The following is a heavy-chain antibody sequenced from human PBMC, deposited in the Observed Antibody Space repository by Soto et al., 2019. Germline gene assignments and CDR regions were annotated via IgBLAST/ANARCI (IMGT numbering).Heavy chain of an antibody. CDR1: GYTFTNQG. CDR3: ARDRYVSSWRKIDP. Sequence: QVQLVQSGPEVKKPGASVKVSCRASGYTFTNQGISWVRKAPGQGLEWVAWISPLHGNTDYAQKFQGRVTVTTDTSTSTAYMELRSLTSDDTAFYYCARDRYVSSWRKIDPWGQGTLVTVSS. J-gene: IGHJ5*02. V-gene: IGHV1-18*01. D-gene: IGHD6-13*01. CDR2: ISPLHGNT.